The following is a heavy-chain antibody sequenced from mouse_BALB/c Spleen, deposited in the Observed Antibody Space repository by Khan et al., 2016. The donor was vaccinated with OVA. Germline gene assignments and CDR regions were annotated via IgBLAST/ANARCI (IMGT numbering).Heavy chain of an antibody. CDR2: ISSGGDYT. Sequence: EVQLVESGGDLVKPGGSLKLSCAASGFTFSSYSMSWVRQTPDKRLEWVTTISSGGDYTYYPDSVKGRFTISRDNAKNTRYLQMSSLKSEDTAMYYCASHVTGSFAYWGQGTLVTVSA. CDR3: ASHVTGSFAY. V-gene: IGHV5-6*01. J-gene: IGHJ3*01. D-gene: IGHD4-1*01. CDR1: GFTFSSYS.